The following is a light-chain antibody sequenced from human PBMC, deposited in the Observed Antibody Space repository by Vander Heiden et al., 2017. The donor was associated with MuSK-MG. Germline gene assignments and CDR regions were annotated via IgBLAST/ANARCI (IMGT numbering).Light chain of an antibody. CDR2: VAS. CDR1: QSISTS. J-gene: IGKJ4*01. V-gene: IGKV1-39*01. Sequence: DIQMTQSPSSLSASVGDRATITCRASQSISTSLNWYQQKPGKAPQVLIYVASSLQIGAPSRFSGSGSGTEFTLTITSLQPEDFATYYCQQNFNPPFTFGGGSRVEIK. CDR3: QQNFNPPFT.